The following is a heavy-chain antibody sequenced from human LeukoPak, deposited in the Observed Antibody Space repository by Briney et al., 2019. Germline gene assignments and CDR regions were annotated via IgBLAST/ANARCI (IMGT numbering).Heavy chain of an antibody. CDR1: GGTFSSYA. V-gene: IGHV1-69*05. D-gene: IGHD3-9*01. CDR3: ARAHYDILTGYYMDV. CDR2: IIPIFGTA. J-gene: IGHJ6*03. Sequence: SVKVSCKASGGTFSSYAISWVRQAPGQGLEWMGGIIPIFGTANYAQKFQGRVTITTDESTSTAYMELSSLRPEDTAVYYCARAHYDILTGYYMDVWGKGTTVTVSS.